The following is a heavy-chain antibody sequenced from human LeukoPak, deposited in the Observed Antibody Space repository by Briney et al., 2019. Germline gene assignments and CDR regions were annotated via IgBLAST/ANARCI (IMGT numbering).Heavy chain of an antibody. J-gene: IGHJ6*02. CDR3: ARDGGYCSGGSCYSGEYYYYGMDV. CDR2: ISSSGSTI. CDR1: GFTFSSYE. D-gene: IGHD2-15*01. Sequence: PGGSLRLSCAASGFTFSSYEMNWVRQAPGKGLEWVSYISSSGSTIYYADPVKGRFTISRDNAKNSLYLQMNSLRAEETAVYYCARDGGYCSGGSCYSGEYYYYGMDVWGQGTTVTVSS. V-gene: IGHV3-48*03.